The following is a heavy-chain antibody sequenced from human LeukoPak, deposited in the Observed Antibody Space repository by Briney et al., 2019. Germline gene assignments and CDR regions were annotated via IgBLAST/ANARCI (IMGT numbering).Heavy chain of an antibody. J-gene: IGHJ3*02. CDR2: ISNSGGST. V-gene: IGHV3-23*01. D-gene: IGHD3-22*01. Sequence: GGSLRLSCAASGFTFSTYAMGWVRQAPGKGLEGVSAISNSGGSTYSPDYVKGRFTVSRDNSKNTLYLQMNSLRAEDTAVYYCARSGHYFDYAFDIWGQGTRVTVSS. CDR3: ARSGHYFDYAFDI. CDR1: GFTFSTYA.